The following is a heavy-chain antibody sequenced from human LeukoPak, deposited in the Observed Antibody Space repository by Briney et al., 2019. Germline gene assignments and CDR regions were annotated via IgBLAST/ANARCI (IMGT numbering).Heavy chain of an antibody. Sequence: GGSLRLTCAASGFTFSSYAMSWVRQAPGKGLEWVAVISYDGSNKYYADSVKGRFTISRDNSKNTLYLQMTSLKPEDTAVYYCANLARPLDYWGQGALVTVSS. J-gene: IGHJ4*02. V-gene: IGHV3-30-3*01. D-gene: IGHD6-6*01. CDR1: GFTFSSYA. CDR3: ANLARPLDY. CDR2: ISYDGSNK.